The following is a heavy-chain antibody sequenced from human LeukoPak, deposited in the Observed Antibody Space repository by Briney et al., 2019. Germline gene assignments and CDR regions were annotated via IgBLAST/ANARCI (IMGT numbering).Heavy chain of an antibody. CDR3: ARDQNWNYVGWFDP. V-gene: IGHV4-61*02. J-gene: IGHJ5*02. CDR1: GGSNSSGSYY. CDR2: IYTSGST. D-gene: IGHD1-7*01. Sequence: SETLSLTCTVSGGSNSSGSYYWSWNRQPAGKGLEWIGRIYTSGSTNYNPSLKSRVTISVDTSKNQFSLKLSSVTAADTAVYYCARDQNWNYVGWFDPWGQGTLVTVSS.